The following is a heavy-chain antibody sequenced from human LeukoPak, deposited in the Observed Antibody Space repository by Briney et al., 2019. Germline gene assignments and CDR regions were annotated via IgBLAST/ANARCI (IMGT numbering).Heavy chain of an antibody. D-gene: IGHD3-22*01. Sequence: SETLSLTCAVYGGSFSGYYWSWIRQPPGRGLEWIGEINHSGSTNYNPSLKSRVTISVDTSKNQFSLKLSSVTAADTAVYYCATLSLYYYDSSGISFDYWGQGTLVTVSS. CDR2: INHSGST. V-gene: IGHV4-34*01. CDR3: ATLSLYYYDSSGISFDY. J-gene: IGHJ4*02. CDR1: GGSFSGYY.